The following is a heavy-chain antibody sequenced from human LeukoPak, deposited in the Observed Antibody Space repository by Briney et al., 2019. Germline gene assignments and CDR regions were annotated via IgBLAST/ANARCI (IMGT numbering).Heavy chain of an antibody. CDR1: GFTLITND. CDR3: ARGVEPLATNTLAH. J-gene: IGHJ4*02. Sequence: GGSLRLSCAASGFTLITNDMTWVRQAPGKGLEWVSVLYSDGNTKYADSVQGRFTISRDNSKNTLYLEMNSLSPDDTAVYYCARGVEPLATNTLAHGGRGPLDSVSS. D-gene: IGHD1-14*01. V-gene: IGHV3-53*01. CDR2: LYSDGNT.